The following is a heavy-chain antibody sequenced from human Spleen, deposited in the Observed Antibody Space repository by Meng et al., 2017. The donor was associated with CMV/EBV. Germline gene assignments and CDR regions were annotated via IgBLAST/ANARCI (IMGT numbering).Heavy chain of an antibody. J-gene: IGHJ6*02. Sequence: GSLRLSCAVSGGSISNFYWTWIRQPPGKGLEWIGNVYNTGKTNYNPSLKSRLTISVDTSKNQFSLKLNSVSAADTAVYFCARGVTGGYDFWSGYMAGYAMDVWGQGTTVTVS. CDR2: VYNTGKT. CDR3: ARGVTGGYDFWSGYMAGYAMDV. V-gene: IGHV4-59*01. D-gene: IGHD3-3*01. CDR1: GGSISNFY.